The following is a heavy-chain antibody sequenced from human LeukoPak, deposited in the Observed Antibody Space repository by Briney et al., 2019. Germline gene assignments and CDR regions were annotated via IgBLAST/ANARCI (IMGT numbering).Heavy chain of an antibody. CDR2: IIPIFGTA. Sequence: ASVKVSCKASGGTFSNYAISWVRQAPGQGLEWMGGIIPIFGTANYAQKFQGRVTITADESTSTAYMELSSLRSEDTAVYYCARDLNRKGAFDIWGQGTMVTVSS. CDR1: GGTFSNYA. V-gene: IGHV1-69*13. CDR3: ARDLNRKGAFDI. J-gene: IGHJ3*02. D-gene: IGHD1-14*01.